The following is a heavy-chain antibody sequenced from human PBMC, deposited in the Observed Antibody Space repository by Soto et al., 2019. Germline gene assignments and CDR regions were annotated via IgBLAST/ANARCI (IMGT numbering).Heavy chain of an antibody. CDR1: GYTFYSHS. J-gene: IGHJ6*02. CDR3: ARCIQGDYYYGMDV. Sequence: QAQLVQSGAEVRKPGASVKVSCKASGYTFYSHSTSWVRQAPGQGLEWMGRINADYGNTQYAQKFRGRATMTTDTSTTTVYMELTNLRSDDTAVYYCARCIQGDYYYGMDVWGQGTTVTVSS. D-gene: IGHD5-18*01. V-gene: IGHV1-18*01. CDR2: INADYGNT.